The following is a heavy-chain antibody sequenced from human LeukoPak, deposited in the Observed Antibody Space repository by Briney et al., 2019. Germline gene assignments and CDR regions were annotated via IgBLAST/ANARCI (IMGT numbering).Heavy chain of an antibody. D-gene: IGHD2-15*01. Sequence: ASVKLSCKASGYTFTGYYLHWLRQAPGQGLEWRGRINPDSGGTNYAQKFQGRVTMTRDTSISTAYMELNRLTSDDTAVYYCARACSGGSCYSDNWPDPWGQGALVTVSS. V-gene: IGHV1-2*06. CDR3: ARACSGGSCYSDNWPDP. CDR1: GYTFTGYY. J-gene: IGHJ5*02. CDR2: INPDSGGT.